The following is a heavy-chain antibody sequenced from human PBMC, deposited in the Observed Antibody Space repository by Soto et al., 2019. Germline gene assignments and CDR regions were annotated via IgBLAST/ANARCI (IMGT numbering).Heavy chain of an antibody. CDR3: ARGSDDFWSGYGLYYFDY. V-gene: IGHV1-18*01. CDR1: GYTFTSYG. Sequence: ASVKVSCKASGYTFTSYGISWVRQAPGQGLEWMGWISAYNGNTNYAQKLQGRVTMTTDTSTSTAYMELRSLRSDDTAVYYCARGSDDFWSGYGLYYFDYWGQGTLVTVSS. D-gene: IGHD3-3*01. J-gene: IGHJ4*02. CDR2: ISAYNGNT.